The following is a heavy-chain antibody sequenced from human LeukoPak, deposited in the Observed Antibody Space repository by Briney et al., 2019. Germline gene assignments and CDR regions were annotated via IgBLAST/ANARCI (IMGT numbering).Heavy chain of an antibody. J-gene: IGHJ3*02. V-gene: IGHV4-39*07. D-gene: IGHD3-10*01. CDR2: MYFSGST. CDR1: CDSISSSFYY. CDR3: ARNLWFGESSDAFYI. Sequence: SETLSLTCTVSCDSISSSFYYWGWIRQPPGKILEWIGSMYFSGSTNYNPSLKSRVSISVDTSKNQFSLRLTSVTAADTAVYYCARNLWFGESSDAFYIWGQGTMVTVSS.